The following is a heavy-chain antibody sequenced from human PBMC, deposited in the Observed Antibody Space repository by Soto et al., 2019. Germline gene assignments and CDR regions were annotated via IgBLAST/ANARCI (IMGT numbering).Heavy chain of an antibody. J-gene: IGHJ6*03. CDR1: GFTFSNAW. D-gene: IGHD2-15*01. CDR3: TTLYPYYYYYMDV. Sequence: GGSLRLSCAASGFTFSNAWMSWVRQAPGKGLEWVGRIKSKTDGGTTDYAAPVKGRFTISRDDSKNTLYLQMNSLKTEDTAVHYCTTLYPYYYYYMDVWGKGTTVTVSS. CDR2: IKSKTDGGTT. V-gene: IGHV3-15*01.